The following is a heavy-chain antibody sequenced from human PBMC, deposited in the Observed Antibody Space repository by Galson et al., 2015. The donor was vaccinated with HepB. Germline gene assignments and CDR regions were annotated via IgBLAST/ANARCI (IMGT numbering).Heavy chain of an antibody. V-gene: IGHV4-59*01. CDR2: IYYSGST. CDR3: AREMKAAAGTCYFDY. CDR1: GGSISSYY. Sequence: LTCTVSGGSISSYYWSWIRQPPGKGLEWIGYIYYSGSTNYNPSLKSRVTISVDTSKNQFSLKLSSVTAADTAVYYCAREMKAAAGTCYFDYWGQGTLVTVSS. J-gene: IGHJ4*02. D-gene: IGHD6-13*01.